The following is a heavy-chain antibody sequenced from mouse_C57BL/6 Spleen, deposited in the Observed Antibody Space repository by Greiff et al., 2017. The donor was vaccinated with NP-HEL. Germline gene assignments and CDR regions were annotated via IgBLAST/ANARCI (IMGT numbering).Heavy chain of an antibody. Sequence: VQLVESGPELVKPGASVKISCKASGYAFSSSWMNWVKQRPGKGLEWIGRIYPGDGDTNYNGKFKGKATLTADKSSSTAYMQLSSLTSEDSAVYFCARDYDYDVESAMDYWGQGTSVTVSS. CDR1: GYAFSSSW. D-gene: IGHD2-4*01. J-gene: IGHJ4*01. V-gene: IGHV1-82*01. CDR3: ARDYDYDVESAMDY. CDR2: IYPGDGDT.